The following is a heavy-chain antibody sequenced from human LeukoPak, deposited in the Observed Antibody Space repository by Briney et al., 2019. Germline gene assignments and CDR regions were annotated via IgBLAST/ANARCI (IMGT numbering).Heavy chain of an antibody. CDR1: GGSFSGYY. CDR3: ARPMNHYDSSGYYYLGTFDV. J-gene: IGHJ3*01. D-gene: IGHD3-22*01. CDR2: IYYSGST. V-gene: IGHV4-34*01. Sequence: SETLSLTCAVYGGSFSGYYWSWIRQPPGKGLEWIGSIYYSGSTYYNPSLKSRVTISVDTSKNQFSLKLSSVTAADTAVYYCARPMNHYDSSGYYYLGTFDVWGQGTMVTVSS.